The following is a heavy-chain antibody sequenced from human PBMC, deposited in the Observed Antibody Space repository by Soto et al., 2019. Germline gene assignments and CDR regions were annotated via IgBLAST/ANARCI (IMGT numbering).Heavy chain of an antibody. CDR3: AREGHHIVGATY. V-gene: IGHV4-39*02. J-gene: IGHJ4*02. Sequence: QLQLQESGPGLVKPSETLSLTCTVSGGSISSSSYYWGWIRQPPGKGLEWIGSIYYSGSTYYNPSLKSRVTISVDTSKNQFSLKLSSVTAADTAVYYCAREGHHIVGATYWGQGTLVTVSS. CDR2: IYYSGST. CDR1: GGSISSSSYY. D-gene: IGHD1-26*01.